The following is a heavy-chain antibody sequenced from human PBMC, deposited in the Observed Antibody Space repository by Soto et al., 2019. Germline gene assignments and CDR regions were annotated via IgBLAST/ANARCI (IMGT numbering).Heavy chain of an antibody. CDR1: GYSFTSYW. Sequence: VESLKISCKGSGYSFTSYWISWVRQLPGKGLEWMGRIDPSDSYTNYSPSFQGHVTISADKSISTAYLQWSSLKASDTAMYYCARHSRSSGYYVYYFDYWGQGTLVTVSS. V-gene: IGHV5-10-1*01. CDR2: IDPSDSYT. D-gene: IGHD3-22*01. J-gene: IGHJ4*02. CDR3: ARHSRSSGYYVYYFDY.